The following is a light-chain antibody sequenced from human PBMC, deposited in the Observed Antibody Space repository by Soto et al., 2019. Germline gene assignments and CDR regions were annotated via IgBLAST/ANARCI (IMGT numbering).Light chain of an antibody. CDR2: GVS. CDR1: QSVGSTF. Sequence: ILLTQSPGTLSLSPGERATLSCRASQSVGSTFLAWYQQKPGQAPRLLIYGVSTRATGIPDRFSGSWSGTDFTLSISRLEPEDFAVYYCGQFVSSHPRTFGQGTKVDIK. J-gene: IGKJ1*01. V-gene: IGKV3-20*01. CDR3: GQFVSSHPRT.